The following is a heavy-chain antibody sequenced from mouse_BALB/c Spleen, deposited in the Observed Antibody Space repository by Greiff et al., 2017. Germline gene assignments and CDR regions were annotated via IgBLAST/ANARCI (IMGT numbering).Heavy chain of an antibody. CDR2: IDPANGNT. CDR3: ARSGYRYDDGYYFDY. V-gene: IGHV14-3*02. D-gene: IGHD2-14*01. CDR1: GFNIKDTY. J-gene: IGHJ2*01. Sequence: VQLKQSGAELVKPGASVKLSCTASGFNIKDTYMHWVKQRPEQGLEWIGRIDPANGNTKYDPKFQGKATITADTSSNTAYLQLSSLTSEDTAVYYCARSGYRYDDGYYFDYWGQGTTLTVSS.